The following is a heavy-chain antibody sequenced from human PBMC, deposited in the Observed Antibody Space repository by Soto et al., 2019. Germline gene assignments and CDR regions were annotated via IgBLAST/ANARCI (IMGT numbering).Heavy chain of an antibody. D-gene: IGHD3-10*01. CDR3: AREVRGHGNWFDP. V-gene: IGHV3-53*04. Sequence: EVQLVESGGGLVQPGGSLRLSCAASGFTVSSNYMSWVRQAPGKGLEWVSVIYSGGSTYYADSVKGRFIISRHNSKNTLYLQMNSLRAEDTAVYYCAREVRGHGNWFDPWGQGTLVTVSS. CDR2: IYSGGST. J-gene: IGHJ5*02. CDR1: GFTVSSNY.